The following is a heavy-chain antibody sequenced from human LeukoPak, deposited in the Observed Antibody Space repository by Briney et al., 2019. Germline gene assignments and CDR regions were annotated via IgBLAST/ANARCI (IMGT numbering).Heavy chain of an antibody. J-gene: IGHJ4*02. Sequence: PSGTLSLTCSVSGASISSYYWSWIRQPPGKGLEWIGHIYDSGSTKYNPSLKSRVTISVDTSKNQFSLTLSSVTAADTAVYYCAAHTAGRGSGYWGQGILVAVSS. CDR1: GASISSYY. CDR2: IYDSGST. V-gene: IGHV4-59*08. D-gene: IGHD5-12*01. CDR3: AAHTAGRGSGY.